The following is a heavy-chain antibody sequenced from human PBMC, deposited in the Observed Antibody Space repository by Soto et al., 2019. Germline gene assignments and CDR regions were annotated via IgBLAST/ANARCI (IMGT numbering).Heavy chain of an antibody. CDR2: IHPGNGNT. J-gene: IGHJ5*02. CDR1: GYRFSDHG. Sequence: QVQLVQSGAEVKKPGASVKISCRASGYRFSDHGIHWMRQAPGQRPEWMGWIHPGNGNTRSPQKFQGRVTFTRDTSASTAYRELSSLTSEATAVYFCARDRYTATTVWFDPWGQGSLVTVSS. V-gene: IGHV1-3*01. D-gene: IGHD3-16*02. CDR3: ARDRYTATTVWFDP.